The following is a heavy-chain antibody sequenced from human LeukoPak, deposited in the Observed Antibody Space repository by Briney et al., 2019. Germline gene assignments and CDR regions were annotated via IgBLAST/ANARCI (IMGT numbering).Heavy chain of an antibody. Sequence: ASVKVSCKASGYTFTSYDISWVRQAPGQGLEWMGWISAYNGNTNYAQKLQGRVTMTTDTSTSTAYMELRSLRSDDTAVYYCARAGYCSSTSCYVSGESLDYWGQGTLVTVSS. CDR1: GYTFTSYD. CDR2: ISAYNGNT. D-gene: IGHD2-2*01. J-gene: IGHJ4*02. V-gene: IGHV1-18*01. CDR3: ARAGYCSSTSCYVSGESLDY.